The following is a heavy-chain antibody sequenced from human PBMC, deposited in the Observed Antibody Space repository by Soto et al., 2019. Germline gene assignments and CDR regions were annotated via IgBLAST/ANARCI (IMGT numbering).Heavy chain of an antibody. J-gene: IGHJ5*02. CDR1: GFTFSSYS. CDR3: ARDPSSSWYNWFDP. D-gene: IGHD6-13*01. V-gene: IGHV3-21*01. CDR2: ISSSSSYI. Sequence: PGGSLRLSCEASGFTFSSYSMNWVRQAPGKGLEWVSSISSSSSYIYYADSVKGRFTISRDNAKNSLYLQMNSLRAEDTAVYYCARDPSSSWYNWFDPWGQGTLVTVSS.